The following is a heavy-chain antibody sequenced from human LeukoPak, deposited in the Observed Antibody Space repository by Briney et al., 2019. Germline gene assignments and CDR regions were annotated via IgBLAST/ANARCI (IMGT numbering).Heavy chain of an antibody. D-gene: IGHD6-13*01. V-gene: IGHV4-59*01. Sequence: SETLSLTCTVSGGSISSYYWSWIRQPPGKGLEWIGYIYYSGSTNYNPSLKSRVTILIDTSKSQFSLKLSSVTAADTAVYYCARESAAARIVDYWGQGTLVTVSS. J-gene: IGHJ4*02. CDR1: GGSISSYY. CDR3: ARESAAARIVDY. CDR2: IYYSGST.